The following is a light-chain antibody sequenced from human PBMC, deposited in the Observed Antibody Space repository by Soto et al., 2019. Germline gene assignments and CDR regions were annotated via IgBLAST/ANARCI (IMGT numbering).Light chain of an antibody. J-gene: IGKJ4*01. CDR2: GAL. CDR1: QSVSSSD. CDR3: QQYDRSLT. V-gene: IGKV3-20*01. Sequence: EIVLTQSPGTPSLSPGERATLSCRASQSVSSSDSAWDQQNPGQAPRLLIYGALHRASGIPDRFSGSGSGTDFTLTISRLEPEDFAVYCCQQYDRSLTFGGGTKVEIK.